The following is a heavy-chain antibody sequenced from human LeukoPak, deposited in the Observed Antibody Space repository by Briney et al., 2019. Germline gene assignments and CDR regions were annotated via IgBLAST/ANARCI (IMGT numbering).Heavy chain of an antibody. D-gene: IGHD6-19*01. J-gene: IGHJ4*02. Sequence: ASVKVSCKASGYTLTGYYMHWVRQAPGQGLEWMGWINPNSGGTNYAQKFQGRVTMTRDTSISTAYMELSRLRSDDTAVYYCARDLPPSIAVAGDYWGQGTLVTVSS. CDR3: ARDLPPSIAVAGDY. CDR2: INPNSGGT. V-gene: IGHV1-2*02. CDR1: GYTLTGYY.